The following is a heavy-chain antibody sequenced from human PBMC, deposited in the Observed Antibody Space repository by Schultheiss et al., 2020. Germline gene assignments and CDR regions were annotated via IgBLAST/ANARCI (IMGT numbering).Heavy chain of an antibody. V-gene: IGHV3-23*01. CDR2: ISGSGGST. CDR3: AKSIPGVRYYSRSYLLDY. Sequence: VGSLRLSCAASGFTFSSYAMSWVRQAPGKGLEWVSAISGSGGSTYYADSVKGRFTISRDNSKNTLYLQMNSLRAEDTAVYYCAKSIPGVRYYSRSYLLDYWGQGTLVTVSS. CDR1: GFTFSSYA. D-gene: IGHD1-26*01. J-gene: IGHJ4*02.